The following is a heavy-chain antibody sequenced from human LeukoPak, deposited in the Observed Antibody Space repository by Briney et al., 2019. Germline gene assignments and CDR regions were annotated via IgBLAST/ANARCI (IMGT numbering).Heavy chain of an antibody. CDR2: ISGSGGST. Sequence: GRSLRLSCEASGITFSNHVLHWVRQAPGKGLEWVSAISGSGGSTYYADSVKGRFTISRDNSKNTLYLQMNSLRAEDTAVYYCAKSKQHYFDYWGQGTLVTVSS. CDR3: AKSKQHYFDY. V-gene: IGHV3-23*01. J-gene: IGHJ4*02. D-gene: IGHD6-13*01. CDR1: GITFSNHV.